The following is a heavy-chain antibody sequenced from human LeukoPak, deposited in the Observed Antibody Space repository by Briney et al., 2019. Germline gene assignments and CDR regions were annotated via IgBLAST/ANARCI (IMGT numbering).Heavy chain of an antibody. D-gene: IGHD3-10*01. V-gene: IGHV4-4*09. CDR2: IYTSGST. CDR3: GRHGGLTLIRGILVDAFDI. CDR1: GGSISSYY. J-gene: IGHJ3*02. Sequence: SETLSLTCTVSGGSISSYYWSWIRQPPGKGLEWIGYIYTSGSTNYNPSLMSRVAISIDTTTNQFSLKLSSVTAADTAVYYCGRHGGLTLIRGILVDAFDIWGLGTMVTVSS.